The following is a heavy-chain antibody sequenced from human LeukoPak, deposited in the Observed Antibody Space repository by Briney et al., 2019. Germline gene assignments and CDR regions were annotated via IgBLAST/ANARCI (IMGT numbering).Heavy chain of an antibody. V-gene: IGHV3-7*01. CDR1: GLTFRSAW. J-gene: IGHJ4*02. CDR2: IKEDGSQK. D-gene: IGHD1-7*01. Sequence: GGSLRLSCAASGLTFRSAWMTWVRQAPGKGLEWVTNIKEDGSQKNYVDSVKGRFTISRDNARNSLYLQMNSVRAEDAAVYYCARDWKYSTFDYWGQGTLVTVSS. CDR3: ARDWKYSTFDY.